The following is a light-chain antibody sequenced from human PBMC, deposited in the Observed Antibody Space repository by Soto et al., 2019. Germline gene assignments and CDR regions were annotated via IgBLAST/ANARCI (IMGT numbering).Light chain of an antibody. CDR2: RNN. J-gene: IGLJ2*01. Sequence: QSVLTQPPSASGTPGQRVTISCSGNTSNLADNHVYWYRRLPGMAPRLLLYRNNQRSSVVPVRFSGSKSGTSASLDIIVLRSEEEADYFCVAWDDSLSVVVFGGGTQLTVL. V-gene: IGLV1-47*01. CDR1: TSNLADNH. CDR3: VAWDDSLSVVV.